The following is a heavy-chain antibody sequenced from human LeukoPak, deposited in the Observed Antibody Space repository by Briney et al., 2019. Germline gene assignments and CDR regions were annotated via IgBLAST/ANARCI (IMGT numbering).Heavy chain of an antibody. CDR2: ISAYNGNT. CDR1: GYTFTSYG. Sequence: GASVKVSCKASGYTFTSYGISWVRQAPGQGLEWMGWISAYNGNTNYAQKLQGRVTMTTDTSTSTAYMELRSLRSDDTAVYYCATLPAARYGGNKYYYYMDVWGKGTTVTVSS. D-gene: IGHD2-2*01. V-gene: IGHV1-18*01. J-gene: IGHJ6*03. CDR3: ATLPAARYGGNKYYYYMDV.